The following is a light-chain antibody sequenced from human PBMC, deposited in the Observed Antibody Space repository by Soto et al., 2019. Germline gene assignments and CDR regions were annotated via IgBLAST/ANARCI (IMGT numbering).Light chain of an antibody. CDR3: QQRPNWTHT. J-gene: IGKJ2*01. Sequence: EIVSTQSPATLSLSPGERATLSCRASQSVSSYLAWYQQKPGQAPNLLIYDPSKRATGIPARFSGSGSWTDFTLTIRSLEPEDSAVYYCQQRPNWTHTFGQGTKLEIK. V-gene: IGKV3-11*01. CDR2: DPS. CDR1: QSVSSY.